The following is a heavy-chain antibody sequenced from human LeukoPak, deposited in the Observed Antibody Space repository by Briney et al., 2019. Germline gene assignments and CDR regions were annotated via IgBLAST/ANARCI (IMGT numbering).Heavy chain of an antibody. V-gene: IGHV1-2*02. D-gene: IGHD2-8*01. CDR3: ARDRGDCTNGVCYTHDAFDI. CDR1: GYTFTSYG. CDR2: INPNSGGT. J-gene: IGHJ3*02. Sequence: ASVKVSFKASGYTFTSYGFSWLRQAPGQGLEWMGWINPNSGGTNYAQKFQGRVTMTRDTSISTAYMELSRLRSDDTAVYYCARDRGDCTNGVCYTHDAFDIWGQGTMVTVSS.